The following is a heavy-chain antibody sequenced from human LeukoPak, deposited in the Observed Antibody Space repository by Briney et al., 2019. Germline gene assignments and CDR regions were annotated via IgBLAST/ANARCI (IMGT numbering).Heavy chain of an antibody. CDR2: INDDGSFR. J-gene: IGHJ1*01. Sequence: GGSLRLSCAASGITFSGAWMHWVRQAPGNGRVWVSRINDDGSFRRYANSVKGRFTISRDNAKNTLFLQMDSLRAEDTAVYYCARVSGPGMNEYYHLWGQGTLVTVSS. D-gene: IGHD3-10*01. CDR3: ARVSGPGMNEYYHL. V-gene: IGHV3-74*01. CDR1: GITFSGAW.